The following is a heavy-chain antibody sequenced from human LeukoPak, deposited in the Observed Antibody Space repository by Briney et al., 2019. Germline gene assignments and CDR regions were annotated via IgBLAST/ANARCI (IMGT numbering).Heavy chain of an antibody. CDR1: GFTFSTYG. CDR2: IRYDGSNK. Sequence: AGSLRLSCVASGFTFSTYGMHWVRQAPGKGLLWVAFIRYDGSNKYYADSVKGRFTISRDNSKNTLYLQMNSLRAEDTAVYYCAKGHDFWSGPNYFDYWGQGTLVTVSS. J-gene: IGHJ4*02. D-gene: IGHD3-3*01. V-gene: IGHV3-30*02. CDR3: AKGHDFWSGPNYFDY.